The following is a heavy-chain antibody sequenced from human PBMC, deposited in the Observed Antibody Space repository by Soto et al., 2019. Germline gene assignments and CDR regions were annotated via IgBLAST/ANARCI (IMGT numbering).Heavy chain of an antibody. Sequence: GGSLRLSGAAAGFTFRNYAMNWVRQAPGKGLELVSSISSNGGSAYYADSVKGRFTISRDNSKNTLYLQMNSLRADDTAVYYCARGYCSAVGCYVHYYYGFDVWGQGTTVTVSS. D-gene: IGHD2-15*01. CDR2: ISSNGGSA. V-gene: IGHV3-23*01. CDR1: GFTFRNYA. J-gene: IGHJ6*02. CDR3: ARGYCSAVGCYVHYYYGFDV.